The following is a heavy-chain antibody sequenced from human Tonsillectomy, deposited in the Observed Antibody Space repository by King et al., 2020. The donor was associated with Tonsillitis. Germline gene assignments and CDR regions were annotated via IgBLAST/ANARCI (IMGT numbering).Heavy chain of an antibody. J-gene: IGHJ4*02. CDR3: TRRGDGYNGDY. CDR1: GFTFSGAA. CDR2: IRSKLNNYAT. D-gene: IGHD5-24*01. Sequence: VQLVESGGDLVQPGGSLTLSCAVSGFTFSGAAVHWVRQAPGKGLEWVGRIRSKLNNYATSYAASVKGRFTISRDDSKNMAYLQMSSLKPEHTAVYYCTRRGDGYNGDYWGEGTLVTVSS. V-gene: IGHV3-73*01.